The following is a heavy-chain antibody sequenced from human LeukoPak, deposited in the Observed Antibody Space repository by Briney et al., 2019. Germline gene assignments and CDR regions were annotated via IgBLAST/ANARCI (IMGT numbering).Heavy chain of an antibody. Sequence: GGSLRLSFEASGFTFSSYTMNWVRQAPGEGLEWVSSITSSSSSIYYADSVKGRITISRDNARNSLYLQMNSLRAEDTAVYYCARDYDFWSGDSDYWGQGTLVTVSS. CDR2: ITSSSSSI. CDR3: ARDYDFWSGDSDY. D-gene: IGHD3-3*01. V-gene: IGHV3-21*01. J-gene: IGHJ4*02. CDR1: GFTFSSYT.